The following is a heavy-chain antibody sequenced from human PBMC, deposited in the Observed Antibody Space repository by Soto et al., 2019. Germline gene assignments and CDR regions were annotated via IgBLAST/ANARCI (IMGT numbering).Heavy chain of an antibody. D-gene: IGHD5-18*01. Sequence: WGSLRLSCAASGFTFKNYGMHWVRQAPGKGLEWVAFISYDGGNKFYADSVKGRFTISRDDSKNTLYLQMNSLKSDDTALYYCAKAAPGTIQTDSWGQGILVTVS. CDR2: ISYDGGNK. CDR1: GFTFKNYG. J-gene: IGHJ4*02. CDR3: AKAAPGTIQTDS. V-gene: IGHV3-30*18.